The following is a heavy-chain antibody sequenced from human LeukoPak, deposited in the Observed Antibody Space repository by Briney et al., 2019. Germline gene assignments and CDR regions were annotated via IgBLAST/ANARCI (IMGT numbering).Heavy chain of an antibody. D-gene: IGHD3-16*02. V-gene: IGHV3-30*04. CDR1: GFTFSSYA. CDR2: ISYDGSNK. CDR3: AKDWSYHYTVDY. J-gene: IGHJ4*02. Sequence: GGSLRLSCAASGFTFSSYAMHWVRQAPGKGLEWVAVISYDGSNKYYADSVKGRFTISRDNSKNTLYLQMNSLRPEDTAVYYCAKDWSYHYTVDYWGQGTLVTVSS.